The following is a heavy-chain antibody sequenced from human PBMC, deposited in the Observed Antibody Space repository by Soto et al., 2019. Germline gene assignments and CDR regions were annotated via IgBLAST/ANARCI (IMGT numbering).Heavy chain of an antibody. J-gene: IGHJ5*02. V-gene: IGHV4-34*01. Sequence: QVQLQQWGAGLLKPSETLSLTCAVYGGSFSGYYWSWIRQPPGKGLEWIGEINHSGSTNYNPSLKGRVTISVDTSKNQFSLKLSSVTAADTAVYYCARENRGYLRSGVESRPYNWFDPLGQGTLVTVSS. CDR2: INHSGST. CDR3: ARENRGYLRSGVESRPYNWFDP. D-gene: IGHD2-15*01. CDR1: GGSFSGYY.